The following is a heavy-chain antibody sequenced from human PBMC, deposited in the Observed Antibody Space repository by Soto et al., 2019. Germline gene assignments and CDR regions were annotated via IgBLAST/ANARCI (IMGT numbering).Heavy chain of an antibody. J-gene: IGHJ5*02. CDR3: GKILVGATGHTEADA. D-gene: IGHD2-15*01. CDR1: GGSVYSNGHY. Sequence: SETLSLPCIVSGGSVYSNGHYWGWIRQPPGKGLEWIGSIDNNGVTNYNSSLKSRVTISRDTSKNQFSLRLTSVTAADTAVYYCGKILVGATGHTEADAWRPGTLVTVSS. V-gene: IGHV4-39*01. CDR2: IDNNGVT.